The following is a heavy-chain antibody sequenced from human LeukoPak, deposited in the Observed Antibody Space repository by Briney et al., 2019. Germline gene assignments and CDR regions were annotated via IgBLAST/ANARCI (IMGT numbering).Heavy chain of an antibody. V-gene: IGHV3-23*01. D-gene: IGHD1-26*01. CDR2: ISGSGGST. Sequence: PGGSLRLSCAASGFTFSSYGMSWVRQAPGKGLEWVSAISGSGGSTYYADSVKGRFTISRDNSKNTLYLQMNSLRAEVTAVYYCAKGSGSYLGNWFDPWGQGTLVTVSS. J-gene: IGHJ5*02. CDR3: AKGSGSYLGNWFDP. CDR1: GFTFSSYG.